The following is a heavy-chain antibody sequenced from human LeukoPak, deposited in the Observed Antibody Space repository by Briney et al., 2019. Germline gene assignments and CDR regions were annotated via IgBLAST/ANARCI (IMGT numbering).Heavy chain of an antibody. CDR3: ARTAYCGGDCYSPPDSPFDY. CDR2: ISSSSSYI. CDR1: GFTFSSYS. Sequence: AGGSLRLSCAASGFTFSSYSMNWVRQAPGKGLEWVSSISSSSSYIYYADSVKGRFTISRDNAKNSLYLQMNSLRAEDTAVYYCARTAYCGGDCYSPPDSPFDYWGQGTLVTVSS. V-gene: IGHV3-21*04. D-gene: IGHD2-21*02. J-gene: IGHJ4*02.